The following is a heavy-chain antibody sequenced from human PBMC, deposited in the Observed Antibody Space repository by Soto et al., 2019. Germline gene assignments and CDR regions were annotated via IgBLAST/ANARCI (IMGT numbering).Heavy chain of an antibody. CDR3: ARTNRPYYDILTGYYGHYYYYGMDV. V-gene: IGHV1-8*01. J-gene: IGHJ6*02. CDR1: GYTFTSYD. D-gene: IGHD3-9*01. CDR2: MNPNSGNT. Sequence: ASVKVSCKASGYTFTSYDINWVRQATGQGLEWMGWMNPNSGNTGYAQKFQGRVTMTRNTSISTAYMELSSLRSEDTAVYYCARTNRPYYDILTGYYGHYYYYGMDVWGQGTTVTVSS.